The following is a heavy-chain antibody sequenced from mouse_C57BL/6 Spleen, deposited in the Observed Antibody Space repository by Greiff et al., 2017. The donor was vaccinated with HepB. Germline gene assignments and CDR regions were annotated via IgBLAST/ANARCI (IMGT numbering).Heavy chain of an antibody. CDR3: ARKDYDYDGFAY. Sequence: EVKLMESGPVLVKPGASVKMSCKASGYTFTDYYMNWVKQSHGKSLEWIGVINPYNGGTSYNQKFKGKATLTVDKSSSTAYMALNSLTSEDSAVYYCARKDYDYDGFAYWGQGTLVTVSA. CDR1: GYTFTDYY. V-gene: IGHV1-19*01. J-gene: IGHJ3*01. CDR2: INPYNGGT. D-gene: IGHD2-4*01.